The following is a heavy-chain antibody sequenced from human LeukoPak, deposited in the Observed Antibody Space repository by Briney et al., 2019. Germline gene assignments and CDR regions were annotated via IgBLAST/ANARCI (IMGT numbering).Heavy chain of an antibody. CDR1: GFTFSSYW. CDR3: ARDNPYYGMDV. V-gene: IGHV3-74*01. J-gene: IGHJ6*02. CDR2: INSDGSST. Sequence: GGSLRLPCAASGFTFSSYWMHWVRQAPGKGLVWVSRINSDGSSTSYADSVKGRFTISRDNAKNTLYMQMTSLRAEDTAVYYCARDNPYYGMDVWGQGTTVTVSS.